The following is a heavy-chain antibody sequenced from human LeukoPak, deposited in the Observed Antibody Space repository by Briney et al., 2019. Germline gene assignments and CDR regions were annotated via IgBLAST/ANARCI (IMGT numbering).Heavy chain of an antibody. CDR2: ISGSGGST. D-gene: IGHD3-22*01. CDR1: GFTFSSYA. CDR3: AKTAKYYYDSSGYYYGFDYFDY. V-gene: IGHV3-23*01. Sequence: GGSLRLSCAASGFTFSSYAMSWVRQAPGKGLEWVSAISGSGGSTYYADSVKGRFTISRDNSKNTLYLQMNSLRAEDTAVYYCAKTAKYYYDSSGYYYGFDYFDYWGQGTLVTVSS. J-gene: IGHJ4*02.